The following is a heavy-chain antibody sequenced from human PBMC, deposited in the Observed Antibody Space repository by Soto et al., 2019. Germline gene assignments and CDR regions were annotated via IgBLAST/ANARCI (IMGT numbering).Heavy chain of an antibody. J-gene: IGHJ4*02. V-gene: IGHV1-69*06. CDR2: IIPIFGTA. Sequence: KVSCKASGGTFSSYAISWVRQAPGQGLEWMGGIIPIFGTANYAQKFQGRVTITADKSTSTAYMELSSLRSEDTAVYYCARGDRYVDTAMVTNYWGQGTLVTVS. D-gene: IGHD5-18*01. CDR3: ARGDRYVDTAMVTNY. CDR1: GGTFSSYA.